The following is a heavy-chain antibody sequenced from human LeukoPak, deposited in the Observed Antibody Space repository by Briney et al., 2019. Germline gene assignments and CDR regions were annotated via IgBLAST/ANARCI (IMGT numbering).Heavy chain of an antibody. J-gene: IGHJ5*02. Sequence: ASVKVSCKTSGYTFTGYYIHWVRQAPGQGLEWMGWINPNSGGTNYAQNFQGRVTMTRDTSISTAYMELSRLRSDDTAVYYCTRARYCSGGSCYPTYNWFDPWGQGTLVTVSS. CDR3: TRARYCSGGSCYPTYNWFDP. CDR2: INPNSGGT. CDR1: GYTFTGYY. D-gene: IGHD2-15*01. V-gene: IGHV1-2*02.